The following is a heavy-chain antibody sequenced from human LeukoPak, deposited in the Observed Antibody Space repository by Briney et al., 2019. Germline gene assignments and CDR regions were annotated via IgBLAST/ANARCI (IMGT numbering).Heavy chain of an antibody. D-gene: IGHD2-2*01. J-gene: IGHJ3*01. CDR3: AKDRSCTGSSCNVGS. CDR2: ISGNGGST. V-gene: IGHV3-23*01. CDR1: GFTFSSFA. Sequence: PGRSLRLSCAASGFTFSSFAMSWVRQAPGKGLEWVSAISGNGGSTYYADSVKGRFTISRDNSKNTLFLQMNSLRAEDTAVYYCAKDRSCTGSSCNVGSWGQGTMVTVSS.